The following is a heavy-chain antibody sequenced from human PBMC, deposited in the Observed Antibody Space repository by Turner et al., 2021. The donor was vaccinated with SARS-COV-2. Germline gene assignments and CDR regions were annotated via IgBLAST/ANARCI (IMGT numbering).Heavy chain of an antibody. J-gene: IGHJ4*02. CDR3: ASYSRGYSYDEAFDY. CDR2: INQSGST. Sequence: QVQLQQWGAGLLKPSETLSLTCAVYGGSFSGYYWSWIRQPPGKGLEWIGEINQSGSTNYNPSLKSRVTISVDTSKNQFSLKLSSVTAADTAVYYCASYSRGYSYDEAFDYWGQGTLVTVSS. V-gene: IGHV4-34*01. CDR1: GGSFSGYY. D-gene: IGHD5-18*01.